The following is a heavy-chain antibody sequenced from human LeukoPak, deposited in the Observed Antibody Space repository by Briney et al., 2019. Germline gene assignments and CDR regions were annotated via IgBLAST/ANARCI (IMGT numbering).Heavy chain of an antibody. J-gene: IGHJ3*02. CDR3: AKDPNGDYIGTFDI. V-gene: IGHV3-53*01. Sequence: GGSLRLSCAASGFTASSNYMSWVRQAPGEGLEWVSVIYSGGSTYYADSVKGRFTISRDNAKNSLYLQMNSLRAEDTAVYYCAKDPNGDYIGTFDIWVQGTMVTVSS. CDR1: GFTASSNY. D-gene: IGHD4-17*01. CDR2: IYSGGST.